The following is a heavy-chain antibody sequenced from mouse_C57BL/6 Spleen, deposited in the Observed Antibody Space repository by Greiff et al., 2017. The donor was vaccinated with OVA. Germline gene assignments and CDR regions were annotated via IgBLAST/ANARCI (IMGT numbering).Heavy chain of an antibody. J-gene: IGHJ4*01. V-gene: IGHV1-50*01. Sequence: QVQLQQPGAELVKPGASVKLSCRASGYTFTSYWMQWVKQRPGQGLEWIGEIDPSDSYTNANQKFKGKATLTVDTSSSTAYMQLSSLTSEDSAVYYCAPPPSATHHWAQRTSVSVSS. CDR1: GYTFTSYW. CDR3: APPPSATHH. CDR2: IDPSDSYT.